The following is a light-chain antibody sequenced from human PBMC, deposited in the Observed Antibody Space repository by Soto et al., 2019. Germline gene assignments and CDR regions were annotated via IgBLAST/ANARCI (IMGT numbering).Light chain of an antibody. J-gene: IGKJ2*01. CDR1: QSVSRSY. CDR2: GTG. V-gene: IGKV3-20*01. CDR3: QQYSSTPHT. Sequence: EIVLTQYPGTLSLSPGQRATLSCRASQSVSRSYLAWYQHKRGQAPRLLMFGTGSRATGIPDRFSGTGSGTDFTLIINRLEPEDFAVYYCQQYSSTPHTFGQGSKVDI.